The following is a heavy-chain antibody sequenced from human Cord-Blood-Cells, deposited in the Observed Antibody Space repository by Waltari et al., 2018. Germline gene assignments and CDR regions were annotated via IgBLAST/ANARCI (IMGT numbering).Heavy chain of an antibody. CDR1: GGTFSSYA. D-gene: IGHD3-22*01. CDR3: ARVDLYYDSSGYYSYYFDY. Sequence: QVQLVQSGAEVKKPGSSVKVSCKASGGTFSSYAISWVRQAPGQGLEWVGGIIPIFGTANYAQKFQGRVTITADESTSTAYMELSSLRSEDTAVYYCARVDLYYDSSGYYSYYFDYWGQGTLVTVSS. CDR2: IIPIFGTA. J-gene: IGHJ4*02. V-gene: IGHV1-69*01.